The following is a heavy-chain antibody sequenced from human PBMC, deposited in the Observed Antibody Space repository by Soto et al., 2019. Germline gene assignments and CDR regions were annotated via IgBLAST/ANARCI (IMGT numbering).Heavy chain of an antibody. CDR3: ARDRRSAVDY. CDR2: ISYDGSNK. D-gene: IGHD6-25*01. Sequence: PVGSLRLSCAASGFTFSSYAMHWVRQAPGKGLEWVAVISYDGSNKYYADSVKGRFTISRDNPKNTLYLQMNSLRAEDTAVYYCARDRRSAVDYWGQGARESVSS. V-gene: IGHV3-30-3*01. CDR1: GFTFSSYA. J-gene: IGHJ4*02.